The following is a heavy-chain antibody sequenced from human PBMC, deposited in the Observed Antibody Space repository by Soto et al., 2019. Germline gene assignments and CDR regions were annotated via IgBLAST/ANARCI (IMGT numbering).Heavy chain of an antibody. CDR3: ARRRGGFGGGWTTPYFDY. V-gene: IGHV2-5*02. CDR2: IYWDDDK. Sequence: QITLKESGPTVVKPTQTLTLTCSLSGFSLNTGGVGVGWIRQPPGKALEWLAVIYWDDDKSWNPSLRDRLTIHRDGSDDPVVLTVTNMDPVDTGTYYCARRRGGFGGGWTTPYFDYWGEGTLVTVSS. D-gene: IGHD6-19*01. CDR1: GFSLNTGGVG. J-gene: IGHJ4*02.